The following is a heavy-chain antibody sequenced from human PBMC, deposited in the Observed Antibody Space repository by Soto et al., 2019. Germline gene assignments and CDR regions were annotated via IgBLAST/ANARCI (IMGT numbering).Heavy chain of an antibody. V-gene: IGHV3-23*04. CDR1: GFTFSDYA. Sequence: EVQLVESGGDLVQPGGSLRLSCAASGFTFSDYAMSWFRQAPGKGLEWVSAIGSNGDSTYYADSVKGRFTISRDNSKNTLHLQMNSLRVEDTAVYYCAKDGWGLPPDPWGQGTLVTVSS. J-gene: IGHJ5*02. CDR3: AKDGWGLPPDP. CDR2: IGSNGDST. D-gene: IGHD1-26*01.